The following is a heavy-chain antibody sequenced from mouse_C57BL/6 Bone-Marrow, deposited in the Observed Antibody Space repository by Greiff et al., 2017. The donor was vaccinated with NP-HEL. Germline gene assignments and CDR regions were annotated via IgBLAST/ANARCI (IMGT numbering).Heavy chain of an antibody. J-gene: IGHJ2*01. D-gene: IGHD2-5*01. Sequence: EVQLQVSGPGLVKPSQSLSLTCSVTGYSITSGYYWNWIRQFPGNKLEWMGYISYDGSNNYNPSLKNRISITRDTSKNQFLLKLNSVTTEYTATYYCARRVYYSNLYYCDYWGQGTTLTVSS. CDR2: ISYDGSN. CDR1: GYSITSGYY. V-gene: IGHV3-6*01. CDR3: ARRVYYSNLYYCDY.